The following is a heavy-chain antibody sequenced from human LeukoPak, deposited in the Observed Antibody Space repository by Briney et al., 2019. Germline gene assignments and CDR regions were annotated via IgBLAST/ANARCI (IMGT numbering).Heavy chain of an antibody. V-gene: IGHV4-39*07. J-gene: IGHJ4*02. CDR2: IYYSGST. CDR1: GGSISSSSYY. D-gene: IGHD5-18*01. Sequence: SETLSLTCTVSGGSISSSSYYWGWIRQPPGKGLEWIGSIYYSGSTYYNPSLKSRVTISVDTSKNQFSLKLTSVTAADTAVYYCARVVTYSYHFDYWGQGTLATVSS. CDR3: ARVVTYSYHFDY.